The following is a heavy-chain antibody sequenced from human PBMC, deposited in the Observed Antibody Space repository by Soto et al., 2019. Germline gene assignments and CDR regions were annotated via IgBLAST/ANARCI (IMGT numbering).Heavy chain of an antibody. CDR2: IYYSGST. CDR3: ASTPVGFLLVVPAASNWFDP. V-gene: IGHV4-39*01. Sequence: SETLSLTCTVSGGSISSSSYYWGWIRQPPGKGLEWIGSIYYSGSTYYNPSLKSRVTISVDTSKNQFSLKLSSVTAADTAVYYCASTPVGFLLVVPAASNWFDPWGQGTLVPVSS. CDR1: GGSISSSSYY. J-gene: IGHJ5*02. D-gene: IGHD2-2*01.